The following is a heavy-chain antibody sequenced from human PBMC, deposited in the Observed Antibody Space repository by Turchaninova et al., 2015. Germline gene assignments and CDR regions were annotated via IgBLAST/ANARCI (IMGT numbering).Heavy chain of an antibody. CDR3: ARSQPQDF. V-gene: IGHV4-34*01. Sequence: QVQLQXXXAGXXKPSEXLSLLCSVYGGSFSGYWGTWIRQAPGEGVEWIGEINHDGSTNYNPSLKGRIIMSVDTSKNQFSLKLSSVTAADTAVYYCARSQPQDFWGQGTLVTVSS. CDR1: GGSFSGYW. CDR2: INHDGST. J-gene: IGHJ4*02.